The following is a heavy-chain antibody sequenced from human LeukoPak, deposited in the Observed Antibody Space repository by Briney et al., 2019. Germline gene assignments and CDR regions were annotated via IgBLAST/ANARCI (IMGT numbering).Heavy chain of an antibody. Sequence: GASVKVSCKASGYTFTGYYMHWVRQAPGQGLEWMGWINPNSGGTNYAQKFQGRVTMTRDTSISTAYMELSRLRSDDTAVYYCARDAVAAAGNNWLDPWGQGTLVTVSS. V-gene: IGHV1-2*02. J-gene: IGHJ5*02. CDR3: ARDAVAAAGNNWLDP. CDR1: GYTFTGYY. CDR2: INPNSGGT. D-gene: IGHD6-13*01.